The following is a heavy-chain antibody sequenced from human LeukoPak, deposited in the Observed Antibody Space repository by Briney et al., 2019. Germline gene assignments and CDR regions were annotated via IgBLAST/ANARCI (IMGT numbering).Heavy chain of an antibody. CDR1: GFTFSGYA. J-gene: IGHJ6*03. CDR2: ISYDGYNK. D-gene: IGHD3-22*01. CDR3: ARGGMYDSYYFFYMDV. V-gene: IGHV3-30*01. Sequence: GTSLRLSCAASGFTFSGYAVHWVRQAPGKGLQWVAAISYDGYNKYYADSLKGRFTISRENSKNTLWLQMNSLRAEDTAAYYCARGGMYDSYYFFYMDVWGKGTTVTVSS.